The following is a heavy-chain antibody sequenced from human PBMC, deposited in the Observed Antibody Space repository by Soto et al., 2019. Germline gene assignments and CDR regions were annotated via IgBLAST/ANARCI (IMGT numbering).Heavy chain of an antibody. V-gene: IGHV3-15*07. Sequence: GGSLRLSCAASGLTFSSSWMHWVRQAPGKGLEWVGRIKSKTDAGTTDSAAPVEGRFTISRDDSQNTLYLQMNNLKTEDTAVYYCTTGTYANYWGKSGFDIWGRGTMVTVSS. D-gene: IGHD3-16*01. CDR2: IKSKTDAGTT. CDR1: GLTFSSSW. CDR3: TTGTYANYWGKSGFDI. J-gene: IGHJ3*02.